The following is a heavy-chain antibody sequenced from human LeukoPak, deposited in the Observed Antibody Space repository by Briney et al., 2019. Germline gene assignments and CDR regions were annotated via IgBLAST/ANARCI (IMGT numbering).Heavy chain of an antibody. J-gene: IGHJ4*02. V-gene: IGHV4-59*11. CDR2: IYSTGGI. Sequence: SETLSLTCTVSGSSISSHYWSWIRQPPGKRPEWIGFIYSTGGINYNPSLKSRVTISVDTSKSQFSLKLRSVTAADTAVYYCARADEYSYMFYWGQGTLVTVSS. CDR1: GSSISSHY. CDR3: ARADEYSYMFY. D-gene: IGHD5-18*01.